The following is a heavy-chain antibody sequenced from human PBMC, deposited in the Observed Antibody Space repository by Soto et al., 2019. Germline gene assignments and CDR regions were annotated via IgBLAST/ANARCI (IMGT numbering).Heavy chain of an antibody. D-gene: IGHD2-8*01. CDR2: INPSGGST. Sequence: ASVNVSCKASGYTFTSYYMHWVRQAPGQGLEWMGIINPSGGSTSYAQKFQGRVTMTRDTSTSTVYMELSSLRSEDTAVYYCARVRMAEMDIGYWGQGTLVTVSS. J-gene: IGHJ4*02. CDR3: ARVRMAEMDIGY. V-gene: IGHV1-46*01. CDR1: GYTFTSYY.